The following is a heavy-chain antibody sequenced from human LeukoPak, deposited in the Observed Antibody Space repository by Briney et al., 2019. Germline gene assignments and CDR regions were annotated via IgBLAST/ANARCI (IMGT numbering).Heavy chain of an antibody. V-gene: IGHV4-4*09. Sequence: SETLSLTCTVSGGSISSYYWSWIRQPPGKGLEWIWYIYTSGGTNYNPSLKGRVPISVDTSKNQFSLMRSSVTAADTGVYYCARLSSGSLFDYWGEGSLVTVSP. D-gene: IGHD1-26*01. J-gene: IGHJ4*02. CDR2: IYTSGGT. CDR1: GGSISSYY. CDR3: ARLSSGSLFDY.